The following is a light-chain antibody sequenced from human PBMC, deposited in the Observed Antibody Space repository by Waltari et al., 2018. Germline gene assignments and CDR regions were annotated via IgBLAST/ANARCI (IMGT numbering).Light chain of an antibody. V-gene: IGKV1-9*01. Sequence: DIQMTPSPSSLSASVGDRVTITCRASQGISSYLAWYQQKPGKAPKLLIYKASTLQSGVPSRFSGSGSGTDFTLTISSLQPEDFATYYCQQHNSNPWTFGQGTKVEIK. CDR3: QQHNSNPWT. J-gene: IGKJ1*01. CDR1: QGISSY. CDR2: KAS.